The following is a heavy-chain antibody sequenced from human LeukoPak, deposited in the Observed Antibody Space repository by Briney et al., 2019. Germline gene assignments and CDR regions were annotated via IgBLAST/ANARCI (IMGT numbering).Heavy chain of an antibody. CDR3: ARDLSSFDILTGYYPDY. CDR2: ISSSSSYI. D-gene: IGHD3-9*01. V-gene: IGHV3-21*01. Sequence: GGSLRLSCAASGFTFSSYSMNWVRQAPWKGLEWVSSISSSSSYIYYADSVKGRFTISRDNAKNSLYLQMNSLRAEDTAVYYCARDLSSFDILTGYYPDYWGQGTLVTVSS. CDR1: GFTFSSYS. J-gene: IGHJ4*02.